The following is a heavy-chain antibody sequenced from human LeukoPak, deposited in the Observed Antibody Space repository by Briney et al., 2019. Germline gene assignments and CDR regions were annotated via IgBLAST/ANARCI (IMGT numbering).Heavy chain of an antibody. J-gene: IGHJ4*02. CDR3: AREREELDDY. Sequence: GGSLRLSCAASGFTFSSYSMNWVRQAPGKGLEWVSSISSSSSYIYYADSVKGRFTTSRDNAKNSLYLQMNSLRAEDTAVYYCAREREELDDYWGQGTLVTVSS. CDR1: GFTFSSYS. CDR2: ISSSSSYI. D-gene: IGHD6-13*01. V-gene: IGHV3-21*01.